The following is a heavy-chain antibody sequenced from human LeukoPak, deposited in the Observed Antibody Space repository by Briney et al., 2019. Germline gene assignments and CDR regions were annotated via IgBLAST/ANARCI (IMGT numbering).Heavy chain of an antibody. CDR2: MNPNRGKT. V-gene: IGHV1-8*03. J-gene: IGHJ6*03. D-gene: IGHD2-2*01. CDR3: ARGYKDIVVVPAASYRYYYYYMDV. Sequence: ASVKVSCKASGYTFTSYDINWVRQATGQGLEWMEWMNPNRGKTGYEQKFQGRVTIARNTSISTAYMELSSLRSEDTAVYYCARGYKDIVVVPAASYRYYYYYMDVWGKGTTVTVSS. CDR1: GYTFTSYD.